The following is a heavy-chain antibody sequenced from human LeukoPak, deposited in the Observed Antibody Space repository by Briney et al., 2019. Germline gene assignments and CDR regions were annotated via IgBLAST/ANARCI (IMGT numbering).Heavy chain of an antibody. CDR2: ISYDGSNK. CDR1: GFTFSSYG. CDR3: AKDTVRGVISYYYYYGMDV. J-gene: IGHJ6*02. V-gene: IGHV3-30*18. Sequence: GGSLRLSCAASGFTFSSYGMHWVRQAPGKGLEWVAVISYDGSNKYYADSVKGRFTISRDNSKNTLYLQMNSLRAEDTAVYYCAKDTVRGVISYYYYYGMDVWGQGTTVTVSS. D-gene: IGHD3-10*01.